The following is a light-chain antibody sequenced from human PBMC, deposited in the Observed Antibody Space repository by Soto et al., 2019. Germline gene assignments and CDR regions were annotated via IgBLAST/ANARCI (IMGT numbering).Light chain of an antibody. Sequence: QSALTQPASVSGSPAQSITISCTGTSSDVGGYNYVSWYQQHPGKAPKLMISEVSNRPSGVSYRFSGSKSGNTASLTISGLQAEDEADYYCSSYTSSSTLVFGTGTKLTVL. CDR1: SSDVGGYNY. CDR2: EVS. CDR3: SSYTSSSTLV. V-gene: IGLV2-14*01. J-gene: IGLJ1*01.